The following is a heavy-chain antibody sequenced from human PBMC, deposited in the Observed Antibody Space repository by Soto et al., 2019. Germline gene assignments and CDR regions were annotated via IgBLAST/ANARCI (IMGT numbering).Heavy chain of an antibody. D-gene: IGHD2-2*01. CDR1: GFAFNNYG. V-gene: IGHV3-21*01. CDR2: ISKSDYT. CDR3: AREDSIIIPAVSEF. Sequence: GGSLRLSCTVSGFAFNNYGINWVRQAPGKGLGWVSSISKSDYTYYSDSVTGRFTISRXSXXXXVXLXIXXXXVKXTAVYYCAREDSIIIPAVSEFWGQGTLDTVSS. J-gene: IGHJ4*02.